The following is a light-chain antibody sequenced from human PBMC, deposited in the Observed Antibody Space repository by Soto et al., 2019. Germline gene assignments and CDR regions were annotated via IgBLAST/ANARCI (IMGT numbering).Light chain of an antibody. CDR2: GAS. CDR3: QQYNNWPYT. J-gene: IGKJ2*01. Sequence: EIVMTQSPATLSVSPGERATLSCRASQNVNSNLAWYQQKPGQAPRLLIYGASTRATGIPARFSGSGSRTEFTLTISSLQSEDFAVYYWQQYNNWPYTFGQGTKLEIK. CDR1: QNVNSN. V-gene: IGKV3-15*01.